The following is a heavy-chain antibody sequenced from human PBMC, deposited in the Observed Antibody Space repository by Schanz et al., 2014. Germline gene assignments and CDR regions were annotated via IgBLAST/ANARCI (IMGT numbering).Heavy chain of an antibody. J-gene: IGHJ4*02. CDR3: ARIGGSVFDY. CDR2: MNESHSTI. Sequence: EVPLLASGGGLVEPGGSLRLSCAASGFSFSSYAMGWVRQARGKGLEWVSAMNESHSTIYYADSVRGRFTISRDNAENTLYLQMNSLRAEDTAVYYCARIGGSVFDYWAQGTLVTVAS. V-gene: IGHV3-23*01. D-gene: IGHD3-10*01. CDR1: GFSFSSYA.